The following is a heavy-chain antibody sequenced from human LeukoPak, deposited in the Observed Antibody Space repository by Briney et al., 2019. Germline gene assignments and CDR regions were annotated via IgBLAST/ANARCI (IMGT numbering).Heavy chain of an antibody. D-gene: IGHD3-10*01. CDR1: GGTFSSYA. J-gene: IGHJ5*02. Sequence: SVKVSCKASGGTFSSYAISWVRQAPGQGLEWIGGIIPIFGTANYAQKFQGRVTITTDESTSTAHMELSSLRSEDTAVYYCARAPKFRGVISQAEFDPWGQGTLVTVSS. CDR3: ARAPKFRGVISQAEFDP. V-gene: IGHV1-69*05. CDR2: IIPIFGTA.